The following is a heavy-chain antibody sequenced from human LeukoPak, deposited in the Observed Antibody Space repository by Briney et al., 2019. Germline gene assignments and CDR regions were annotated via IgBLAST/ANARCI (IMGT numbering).Heavy chain of an antibody. J-gene: IGHJ4*02. V-gene: IGHV3-11*01. CDR2: MSNSGSTI. CDR1: GFSFSDYY. D-gene: IGHD3-10*01. Sequence: GGSLRLSCAASGFSFSDYYMSWIRQAPGKGLEWVSYMSNSGSTIYYADSVKGRFAISRDNTKNSLYLQMNSLRAEDTAVYYCASVLWFGGIFFDYWGQGTLVTVSS. CDR3: ASVLWFGGIFFDY.